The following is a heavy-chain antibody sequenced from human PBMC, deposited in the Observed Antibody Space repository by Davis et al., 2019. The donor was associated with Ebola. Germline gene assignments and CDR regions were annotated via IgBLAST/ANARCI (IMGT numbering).Heavy chain of an antibody. CDR3: ARDMSTVTTGWFDP. CDR1: GFTFSSYG. Sequence: GESLKISCAASGFTFSSYGMHWVRQAPGKGLEWVAVISYDGSNKYYADSVKGRFTISRDNSKNSLYLQMNSLRAEDTAVYYCARDMSTVTTGWFDPWGQGTLVTVSS. J-gene: IGHJ5*02. CDR2: ISYDGSNK. D-gene: IGHD4-17*01. V-gene: IGHV3-30*03.